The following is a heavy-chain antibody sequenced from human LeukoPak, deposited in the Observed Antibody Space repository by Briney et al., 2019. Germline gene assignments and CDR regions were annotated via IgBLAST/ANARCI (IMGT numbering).Heavy chain of an antibody. J-gene: IGHJ4*02. Sequence: XASGFTFSSYAMHWVRQAPGKGREGVAVISYDGSNKYYADSVKGRFTISRDNSKNTLYLQMNSLRAEDTAVYYCARDPYSYGYVNYWGQGTLVTVSS. CDR1: GFTFSSYA. V-gene: IGHV3-30*04. CDR3: ARDPYSYGYVNY. D-gene: IGHD5-18*01. CDR2: ISYDGSNK.